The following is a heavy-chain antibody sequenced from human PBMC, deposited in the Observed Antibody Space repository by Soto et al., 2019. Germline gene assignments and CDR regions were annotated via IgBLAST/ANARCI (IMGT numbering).Heavy chain of an antibody. Sequence: PGESLKISCQGFGYTFSYYWIGWVRQVPGKGLEWMGIIYPADSDTRYSPSFEGQVTVSVDKSISTVYLQWINLKVSDTAFYYCVRVRSRGGSPPPPPDYWGQGSLVTVS. CDR2: IYPADSDT. CDR3: VRVRSRGGSPPPPPDY. J-gene: IGHJ4*02. V-gene: IGHV5-51*01. CDR1: GYTFSYYW.